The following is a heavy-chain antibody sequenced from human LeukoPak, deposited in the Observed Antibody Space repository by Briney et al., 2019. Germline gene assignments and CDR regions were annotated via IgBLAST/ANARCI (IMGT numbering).Heavy chain of an antibody. CDR3: ARDLPLYSSGVNYYYYYYGMDV. V-gene: IGHV3-33*01. D-gene: IGHD6-19*01. J-gene: IGHJ6*02. Sequence: GGSLRLSCAASGFTFSSYGMHWVRQAPGKGLERVAVIWYDGSNKYYADSVKGRFTISRDNSKNTLYLQMNSLRAEDTAVYYCARDLPLYSSGVNYYYYYYGMDVWGQGTTVTVSS. CDR1: GFTFSSYG. CDR2: IWYDGSNK.